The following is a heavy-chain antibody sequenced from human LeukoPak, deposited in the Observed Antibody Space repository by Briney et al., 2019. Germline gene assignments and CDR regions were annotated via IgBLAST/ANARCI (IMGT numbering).Heavy chain of an antibody. CDR1: GGSFSGYY. J-gene: IGHJ6*04. V-gene: IGHV4-34*01. CDR3: ARVQVYYYGIDV. Sequence: SETLSLTCAVYGGSFSGYYWSWIRQPPGKGLEWIGEINHSGSTNYNPSLKSRVTISVDTSKNQCSLKLSSVTAADTAVYYCARVQVYYYGIDVWGKRTTVTVSS. CDR2: INHSGST.